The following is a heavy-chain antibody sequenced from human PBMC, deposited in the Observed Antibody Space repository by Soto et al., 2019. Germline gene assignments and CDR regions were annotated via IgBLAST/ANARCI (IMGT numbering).Heavy chain of an antibody. V-gene: IGHV3-9*01. CDR3: AKGGGKAMATGFDY. Sequence: EVQLVESGGGLVQPGRSLRLSCAASGFTFDDYAMHWVRQAPGKGLEWVSGISWNSGRIGYADSVKGRFTISRDNAKNSLYLKMSSLRAEDTALYYCAKGGGKAMATGFDYWGQGTLVTVSS. CDR2: ISWNSGRI. D-gene: IGHD5-18*01. CDR1: GFTFDDYA. J-gene: IGHJ4*02.